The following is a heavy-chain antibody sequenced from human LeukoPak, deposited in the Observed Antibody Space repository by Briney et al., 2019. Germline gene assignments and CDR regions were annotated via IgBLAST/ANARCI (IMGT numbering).Heavy chain of an antibody. Sequence: TGGSLRLSCAASGFTFSSYSMNWVRRAPGKGLEWVSSISSSSSYIYYADSVKGRFTISRDNAKNSLYLQMNSLRAEDTAVYYCARGSSMITFGGVIVSWGQGTLVTVSS. V-gene: IGHV3-21*01. CDR1: GFTFSSYS. D-gene: IGHD3-16*02. CDR2: ISSSSSYI. J-gene: IGHJ5*02. CDR3: ARGSSMITFGGVIVS.